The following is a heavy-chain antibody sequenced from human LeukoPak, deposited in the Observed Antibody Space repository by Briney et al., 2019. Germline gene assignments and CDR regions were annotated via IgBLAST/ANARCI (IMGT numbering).Heavy chain of an antibody. CDR1: GGSISSGSYY. J-gene: IGHJ6*03. D-gene: IGHD5/OR15-5a*01. CDR2: IYTSGST. Sequence: SETLSLTCTVSGGSISSGSYYWDWIRQPAGKGLEWIGRIYTSGSTNYNPSLKSRVTISVDTSKNQFSLKLSSVTAADTAVYYCARDSVDYYYYYYMDVWGKGTTVTVSS. V-gene: IGHV4-61*02. CDR3: ARDSVDYYYYYYMDV.